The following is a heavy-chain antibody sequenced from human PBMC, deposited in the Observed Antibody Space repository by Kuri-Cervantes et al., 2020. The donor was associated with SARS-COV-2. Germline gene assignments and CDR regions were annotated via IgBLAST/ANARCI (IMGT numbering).Heavy chain of an antibody. J-gene: IGHJ4*02. V-gene: IGHV1-2*02. CDR1: GYTFTGYY. CDR2: INPNSGGT. Sequence: GESLKISCKASGYTFTGYYMHWVRQAPGQGLEWMGWINPNSGGTNYAQKFQGRVTMTRDTSISTAYMELSRLRSDDTAVYYCARTRADFGVVIIYYFDYWGQGTLVTVSS. CDR3: ARTRADFGVVIIYYFDY. D-gene: IGHD3-3*01.